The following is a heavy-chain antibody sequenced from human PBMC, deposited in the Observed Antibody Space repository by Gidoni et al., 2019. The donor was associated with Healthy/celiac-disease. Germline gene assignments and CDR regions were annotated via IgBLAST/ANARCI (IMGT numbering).Heavy chain of an antibody. CDR1: GFTFSSYW. D-gene: IGHD3-22*01. J-gene: IGHJ5*02. V-gene: IGHV3-7*01. Sequence: EVQLVESGGGLVQPGGSLRLSCAASGFTFSSYWMSWVRQATGKGLEWVANIKQDGSEKYYVDSVKGRFTISRDNAKNSLYLQMNSLRAEDTAVYYCARDLGVPPYYYDSSGASRGLNWFDPWGQGTLVTVSS. CDR3: ARDLGVPPYYYDSSGASRGLNWFDP. CDR2: IKQDGSEK.